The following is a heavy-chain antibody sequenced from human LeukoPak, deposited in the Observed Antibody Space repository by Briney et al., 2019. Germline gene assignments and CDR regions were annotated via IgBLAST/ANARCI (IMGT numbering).Heavy chain of an antibody. Sequence: GGSLRLSCAASGFTFSSYEMNWVRQAPGKGLEWVASINEDGSEIHYVDSVKGRFTISRDNAKDSLYLQMNSLTAEDAAMYYCVRAYHPGGWFDPWGQGTLVTVSS. CDR1: GFTFSSYE. CDR3: VRAYHPGGWFDP. J-gene: IGHJ5*02. CDR2: INEDGSEI. V-gene: IGHV3-7*04. D-gene: IGHD2-21*01.